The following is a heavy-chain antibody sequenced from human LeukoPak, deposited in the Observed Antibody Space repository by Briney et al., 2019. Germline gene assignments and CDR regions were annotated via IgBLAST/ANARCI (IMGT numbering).Heavy chain of an antibody. CDR2: ISAYNGNT. J-gene: IGHJ4*02. V-gene: IGHV1-18*01. Sequence: ASVKVSCKASGYTFTSYGISWVRQAPGQGLEWMGWISAYNGNTNYAQKLQGRVTITTDTSTSTAYMELRSLRSDDTAVYYCAGARRGYSYGYGHFDYWGQGTLVTVSS. CDR3: AGARRGYSYGYGHFDY. D-gene: IGHD5-18*01. CDR1: GYTFTSYG.